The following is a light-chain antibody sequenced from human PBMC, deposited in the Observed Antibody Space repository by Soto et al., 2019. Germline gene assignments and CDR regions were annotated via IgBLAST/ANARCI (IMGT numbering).Light chain of an antibody. CDR3: QQRSTWPPIT. J-gene: IGKJ5*01. CDR2: DAS. V-gene: IGKV3-11*01. Sequence: EIVMTQSPATLSVSPGERATLSCRASQSLRSDLAWYQQKPGQAPRLLIYDASNRATGIPARFSGSGSGTDFTLTISSLEPEDFAVYYCQQRSTWPPITFGQGTRLEIK. CDR1: QSLRSD.